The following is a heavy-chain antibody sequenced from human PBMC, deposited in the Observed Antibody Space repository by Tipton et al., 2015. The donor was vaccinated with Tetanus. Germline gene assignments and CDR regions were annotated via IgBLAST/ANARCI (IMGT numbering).Heavy chain of an antibody. CDR1: GFTFSTHG. D-gene: IGHD3-3*01. V-gene: IGHV3-33*01. Sequence: SLRLSCAASGFTFSTHGMHWVRQAPGKGLGWVALVWYDGTRKYCTESVEGRFTISRDNSKNTLYLQMDRLRVEDTASYVCARERCVEWLGPLACRGQGTLVTVSS. CDR3: ARERCVEWLGPLAC. CDR2: VWYDGTRK. J-gene: IGHJ4*02.